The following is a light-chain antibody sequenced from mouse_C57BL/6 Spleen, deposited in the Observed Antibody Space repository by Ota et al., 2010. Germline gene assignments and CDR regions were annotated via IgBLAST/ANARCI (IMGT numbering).Light chain of an antibody. CDR1: TDIDDD. J-gene: IGKJ4*01. CDR3: LQYDNLLT. V-gene: IGKV17-121*01. Sequence: TTVTQSPASLSMAIGEKVTIRCITSTDIDDDMNWYQQKPGQPPKLLIYGASTRESGVPDRFTGSGSGRDYSFSISNLEPEDIATYYCLQYDNLLTFGSGTKLEIK. CDR2: GAS.